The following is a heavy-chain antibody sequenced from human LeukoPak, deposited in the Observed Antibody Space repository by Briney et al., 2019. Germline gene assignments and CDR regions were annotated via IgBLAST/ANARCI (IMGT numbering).Heavy chain of an antibody. CDR2: ITWDGYKI. V-gene: IGHV3-9*01. CDR1: GFIFDDYV. Sequence: PGGSLRLSCEASGFIFDDYVMYWVRQVPGKGLEWVSGITWDGYKIDYVESVKGRFTISRDNARNSLFLQMNRVRVEDKAFYYCVKGYSSSWSVYFDSWGQGTLVTVAS. D-gene: IGHD5-18*01. CDR3: VKGYSSSWSVYFDS. J-gene: IGHJ4*02.